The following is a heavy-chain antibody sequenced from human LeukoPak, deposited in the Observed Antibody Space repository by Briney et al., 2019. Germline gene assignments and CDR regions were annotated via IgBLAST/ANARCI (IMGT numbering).Heavy chain of an antibody. V-gene: IGHV3-30*02. CDR3: AQDRGRGMPTNFDY. D-gene: IGHD5-24*01. CDR2: IRYDGNNQ. J-gene: IGHJ4*02. Sequence: GGSLRLSCAASAFTFSTYGMHWVRQAPGKGLEWVTFIRYDGNNQNYADSVKGRFTISRDNSKNTLYLQMNSLRTEDTAVYYCAQDRGRGMPTNFDYWGQGTLVTVSS. CDR1: AFTFSTYG.